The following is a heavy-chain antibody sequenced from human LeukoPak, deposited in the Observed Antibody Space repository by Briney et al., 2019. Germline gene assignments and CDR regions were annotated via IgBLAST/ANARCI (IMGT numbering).Heavy chain of an antibody. D-gene: IGHD3-9*01. CDR3: AKGNYYYDILSGSDY. V-gene: IGHV3-30*18. J-gene: IGHJ4*02. CDR2: ISYDGSNK. CDR1: GFTFSSYG. Sequence: GGSLRLSCAASGFTFSSYGMHWVRQAPGKGLEWLAVISYDGSNKYYADSVKGRFTISRDNSKNTLYLQMNSLRAEDTAVYYCAKGNYYYDILSGSDYWGQGTLVTVSS.